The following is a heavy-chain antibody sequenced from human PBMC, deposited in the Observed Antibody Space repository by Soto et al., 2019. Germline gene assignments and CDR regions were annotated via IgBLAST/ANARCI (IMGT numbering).Heavy chain of an antibody. V-gene: IGHV1-3*01. CDR3: ARVPPWGNSAGDYYIQHYDS. CDR1: GFTFTSYA. CDR2: INGGSGNT. Sequence: ASVKVSCKSSGFTFTSYAIHWLRQAPGQRPQWMGWINGGSGNTKYSQDVQGRVTFTRDTFATTAYLELSSLRSEDTAVYYCARVPPWGNSAGDYYIQHYDSWGQGTPVTVSS. D-gene: IGHD3-10*01. J-gene: IGHJ4*02.